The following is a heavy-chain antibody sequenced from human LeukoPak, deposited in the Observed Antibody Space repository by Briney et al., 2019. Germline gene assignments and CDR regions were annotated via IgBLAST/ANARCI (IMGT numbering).Heavy chain of an antibody. CDR2: ISWNGGST. J-gene: IGHJ4*02. CDR1: GFTFDDYV. CDR3: ARTPFSSWTQFDS. Sequence: GGSLRLSCAASGFTFDDYVMSWVRQAPGKGLEWVSGISWNGGSTGYADSVKGRFTISRDNAKNSLYLQMNSLRVEDTALYYWARTPFSSWTQFDSWGQGTLVTVSS. V-gene: IGHV3-20*04. D-gene: IGHD6-13*01.